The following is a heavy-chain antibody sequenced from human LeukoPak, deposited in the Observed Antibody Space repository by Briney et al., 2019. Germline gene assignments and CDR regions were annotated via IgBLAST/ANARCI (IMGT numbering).Heavy chain of an antibody. D-gene: IGHD1-26*01. J-gene: IGHJ4*02. Sequence: SVKVSCKASGGTFIYYAISWVRQAPGQGLEWMGGIIPIFGTANYAQKFQGRVTITADESTSTAYMELSSLRSEDTAVYYCARDSGANTAYRYWGQGTLVTVSS. CDR1: GGTFIYYA. V-gene: IGHV1-69*13. CDR2: IIPIFGTA. CDR3: ARDSGANTAYRY.